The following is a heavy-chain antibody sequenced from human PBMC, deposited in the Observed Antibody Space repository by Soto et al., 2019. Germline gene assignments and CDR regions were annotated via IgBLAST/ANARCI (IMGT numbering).Heavy chain of an antibody. CDR2: INAGNGGT. CDR1: GYTFTSYP. J-gene: IGHJ5*02. V-gene: IGHV1-3*01. D-gene: IGHD2-15*01. CDR3: ASDRGGYCSGGSCSEAWFDP. Sequence: ASVKVSCKASGYTFTSYPMNWLRQAPGQRPEWKGWINAGNGGTKYSQKFQGRVTITRDTSASTAYMQLSRLRSEDTAVYYCASDRGGYCSGGSCSEAWFDPWGQGTLVTVSS.